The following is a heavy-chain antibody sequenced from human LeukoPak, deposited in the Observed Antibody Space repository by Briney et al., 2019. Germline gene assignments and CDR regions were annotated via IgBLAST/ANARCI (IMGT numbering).Heavy chain of an antibody. CDR2: IYYSGST. J-gene: IGHJ6*02. Sequence: PSETLSLTCTVSGGSISSYYRSWIRQPPGKGLEWIGYIYYSGSTNYNPSLKSRVTISVDTSKNQFSLKLSSVTAADTAVYYCARAAVVVAATRGYYYYGMDVWGQGTTVTVSS. D-gene: IGHD2-15*01. V-gene: IGHV4-59*01. CDR3: ARAAVVVAATRGYYYYGMDV. CDR1: GGSISSYY.